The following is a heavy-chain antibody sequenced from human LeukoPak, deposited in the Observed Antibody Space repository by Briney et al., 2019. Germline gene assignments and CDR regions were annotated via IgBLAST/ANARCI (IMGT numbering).Heavy chain of an antibody. CDR3: AKGPTSDIVGVPAAPPPEY. CDR2: IRYDGSNK. CDR1: GFTFSSYG. Sequence: WGSLTLSCAASGFTFSSYGMYWVRQAPGKGLEWVAFIRYDGSNKYYADSVKDRFTISRDNSKNTLYLQMNSLRAEDTAVYYCAKGPTSDIVGVPAAPPPEYWGQGTLVTVSS. V-gene: IGHV3-30*02. J-gene: IGHJ4*02. D-gene: IGHD2-2*01.